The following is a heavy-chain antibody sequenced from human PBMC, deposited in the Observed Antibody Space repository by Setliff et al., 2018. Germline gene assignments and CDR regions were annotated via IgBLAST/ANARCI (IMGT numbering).Heavy chain of an antibody. J-gene: IGHJ5*01. Sequence: ASETLSLTCNVSGASISSGSHYWSWIRQSAGEKPTWIGHVYSTGSTNYNPSFESRVSISVDKSNNQFSLKMTSVTAADTAMYYCVRGRYGRNSDGSGVYNWFDSWGQGILVTVSS. CDR1: GASISSGSHY. CDR2: VYSTGST. V-gene: IGHV4-61*09. CDR3: VRGRYGRNSDGSGVYNWFDS. D-gene: IGHD2-15*01.